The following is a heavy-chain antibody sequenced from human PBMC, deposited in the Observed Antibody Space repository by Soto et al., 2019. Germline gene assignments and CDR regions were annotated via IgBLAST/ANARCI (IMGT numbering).Heavy chain of an antibody. Sequence: SVKVSCKASGGTFSSYAMSSLRQAPGQGLEWMGGIIPIFGTANYAQKFQGRVTITADESTSTAYMELSSLRSEDTAVYYCARYYYGPGRGYYGMDVWGQGTTVTVSS. J-gene: IGHJ6*02. CDR1: GGTFSSYA. D-gene: IGHD3-10*01. V-gene: IGHV1-69*13. CDR2: IIPIFGTA. CDR3: ARYYYGPGRGYYGMDV.